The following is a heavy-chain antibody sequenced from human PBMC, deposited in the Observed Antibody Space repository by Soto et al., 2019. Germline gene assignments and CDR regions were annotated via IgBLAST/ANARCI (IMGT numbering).Heavy chain of an antibody. D-gene: IGHD3-3*01. Sequence: SETLSLTSTVSSGSISSYYGSGIRQPPGKGLEWIGYIYYSGSTNYNPSLKSRVTISVDTSKNQFSLKLSSVTAADTAVYYCGRTLRFLEWEFDYWAREPWSPSPQ. CDR1: SGSISSYY. J-gene: IGHJ4*02. CDR2: IYYSGST. V-gene: IGHV4-59*01. CDR3: GRTLRFLEWEFDY.